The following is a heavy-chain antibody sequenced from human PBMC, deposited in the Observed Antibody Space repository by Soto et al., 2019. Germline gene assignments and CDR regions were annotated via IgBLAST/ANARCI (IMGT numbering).Heavy chain of an antibody. J-gene: IGHJ4*02. Sequence: PSETLSLTCTVSGGSISSYYWSWIRQPPGKGLEWIGYIYYSGSTNYNPSIKRRVTITVDTSKNQFFLKLSSVTAADTAVYYCARALGYSYGYYFDYWGQGTLVTVSS. CDR3: ARALGYSYGYYFDY. CDR1: GGSISSYY. V-gene: IGHV4-59*08. CDR2: IYYSGST. D-gene: IGHD5-18*01.